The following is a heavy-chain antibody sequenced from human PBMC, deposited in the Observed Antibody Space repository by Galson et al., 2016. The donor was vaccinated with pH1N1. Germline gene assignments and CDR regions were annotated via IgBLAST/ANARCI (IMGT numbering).Heavy chain of an antibody. Sequence: QSGAEVKKPGESLKISCKGTGYSFSTYWIAWVRQMPGEGLEWMGIIYPGDSDTRYSPSFQGQVTISADKSINIVYLQWSSLKASDTAIYYCARQNDYGDYRGDAFDIWGQGTLVTVSS. J-gene: IGHJ3*02. CDR2: IYPGDSDT. CDR1: GYSFSTYW. D-gene: IGHD4-17*01. CDR3: ARQNDYGDYRGDAFDI. V-gene: IGHV5-51*01.